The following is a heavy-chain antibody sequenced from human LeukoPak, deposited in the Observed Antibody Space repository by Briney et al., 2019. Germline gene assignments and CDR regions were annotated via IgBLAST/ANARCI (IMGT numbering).Heavy chain of an antibody. D-gene: IGHD3-3*01. CDR3: VRHPALRYDFWSGYSIDY. Sequence: KPLETLSLTCTVSGDSISSGLYYWGWIRQPPGKGLEWIGTIYYSGSTHYNPFLKSRVTISIDISNNQFSLRLMSVTAADTAVYYCVRHPALRYDFWSGYSIDYWGQGTLVTVSS. CDR1: GDSISSGLYY. J-gene: IGHJ4*02. V-gene: IGHV4-39*01. CDR2: IYYSGST.